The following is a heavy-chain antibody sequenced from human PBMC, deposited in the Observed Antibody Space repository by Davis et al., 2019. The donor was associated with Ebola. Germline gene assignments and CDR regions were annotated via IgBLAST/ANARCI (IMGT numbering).Heavy chain of an antibody. J-gene: IGHJ3*02. CDR1: GFTFSSYS. V-gene: IGHV3-48*02. D-gene: IGHD6-13*01. Sequence: PGGSLRLSCAASGFTFSSYSMNWVRQAPGKGLEWVSYISSSSSTIYYADSVKGRFTISRDNAKNSLYLQMNSLRDEDTAVYYCASPLPGIGDFDIWGQGTMVTVPS. CDR3: ASPLPGIGDFDI. CDR2: ISSSSSTI.